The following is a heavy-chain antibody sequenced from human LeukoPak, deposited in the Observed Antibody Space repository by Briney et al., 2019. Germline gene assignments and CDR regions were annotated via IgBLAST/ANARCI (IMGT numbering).Heavy chain of an antibody. J-gene: IGHJ4*02. V-gene: IGHV3-53*01. D-gene: IGHD3-10*01. Sequence: GGSLRLSCAASGFTVSSNYMSWVRQAPGKGLEWVSVIYSGGSTYYADSVKGRFTMSRDNSKNTLYLQMNSLRAEDTAVFYCARGLYDTGSLYFDYWGQGTLVTVSS. CDR2: IYSGGST. CDR1: GFTVSSNY. CDR3: ARGLYDTGSLYFDY.